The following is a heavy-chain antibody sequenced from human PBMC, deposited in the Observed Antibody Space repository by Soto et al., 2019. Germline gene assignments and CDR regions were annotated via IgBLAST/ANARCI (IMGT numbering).Heavy chain of an antibody. J-gene: IGHJ3*02. Sequence: EVQLVESGGGLVQPGGSLRLSCAATGFTFSTYWVHWVRQAPGKGLVWVSRINSDGSTTNYADSVKGRFTISRDNAKNTLYQQMNSLRAEDTAVYYSARGGGNSDWYSAFDIWGQGTMVTVSS. D-gene: IGHD6-19*01. CDR2: INSDGSTT. V-gene: IGHV3-74*01. CDR1: GFTFSTYW. CDR3: ARGGGNSDWYSAFDI.